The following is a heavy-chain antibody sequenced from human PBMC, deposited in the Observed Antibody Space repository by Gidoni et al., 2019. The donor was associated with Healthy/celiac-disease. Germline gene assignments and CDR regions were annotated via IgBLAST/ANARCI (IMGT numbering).Heavy chain of an antibody. Sequence: QVQRVESGGGVVQPGRSQRLSCAAAGGTVSSYGMHWVLQAPGKGLGWVAVISYDGSNTYYADSVKGRFTISRDNSKNTLYLQMNSLRAEDTAVYYCARDSYGSGSYMSHWGQGTLVTVSS. CDR3: ARDSYGSGSYMSH. J-gene: IGHJ4*02. D-gene: IGHD3-10*01. V-gene: IGHV3-30*03. CDR2: ISYDGSNT. CDR1: GGTVSSYG.